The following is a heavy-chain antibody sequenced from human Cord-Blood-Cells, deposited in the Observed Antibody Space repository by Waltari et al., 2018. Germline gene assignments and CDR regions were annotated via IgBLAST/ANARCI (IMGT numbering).Heavy chain of an antibody. CDR2: SNPDRGGA. CDR1: GYTFTGYY. D-gene: IGHD1-1*01. V-gene: IGHV1-2*05. CDR3: ARAPVQLEPGNFDY. J-gene: IGHJ4*02. Sequence: QVQLVQSGAEVKKPGASVKVSCKASGYTFTGYYMHWVRQAPGQGLEWMGGSNPDRGGANYAQKCQGRVTMTRDTSISAAYMELSRLRSDDTVVYYCARAPVQLEPGNFDYWGQGTLVTVSS.